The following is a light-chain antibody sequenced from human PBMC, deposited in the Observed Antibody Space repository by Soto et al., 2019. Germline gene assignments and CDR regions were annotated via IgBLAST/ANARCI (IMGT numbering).Light chain of an antibody. CDR2: GAS. V-gene: IGKV1-39*01. Sequence: DVLMTQSPSSLSASVGDRVTITCRASQTIDSYLSWYQQKPGKAPNLLIFGASSLHSGVPSRFTGSGSGTEFTLTISSLQPEDFATYFCQQSYSAQYTFGQGTKLEIK. CDR3: QQSYSAQYT. CDR1: QTIDSY. J-gene: IGKJ2*01.